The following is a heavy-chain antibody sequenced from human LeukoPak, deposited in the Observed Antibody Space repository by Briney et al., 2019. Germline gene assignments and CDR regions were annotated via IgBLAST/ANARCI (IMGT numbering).Heavy chain of an antibody. CDR3: AKDLGGKPYYYYGMDV. CDR1: GFTFSSYA. Sequence: GGSLRLSCAASGFTFSSYAMSWVRQAPGKGLEGVSAISGGGGGTFYADSVKGRFTISRDNSKNTLYLQMNSLRAEDTAVYYCAKDLGGKPYYYYGMDVWGQGTTVTVSS. V-gene: IGHV3-23*01. CDR2: ISGGGGGT. J-gene: IGHJ6*02.